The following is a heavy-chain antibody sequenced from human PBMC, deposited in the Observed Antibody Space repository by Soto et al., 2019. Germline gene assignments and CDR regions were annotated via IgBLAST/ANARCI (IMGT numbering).Heavy chain of an antibody. Sequence: ESGGGLVKPGGSLRLSCAASGFTFSSYSMNWVRQAPGKGLEWVSSISSSSSYIYYADSVKGRFTISRDNAKNSLYLQMNSLRAEDTAVYYCARESSGDYDFWSGYLNWFDPWGQGTLVTVSS. D-gene: IGHD3-3*01. J-gene: IGHJ5*02. V-gene: IGHV3-21*01. CDR2: ISSSSSYI. CDR1: GFTFSSYS. CDR3: ARESSGDYDFWSGYLNWFDP.